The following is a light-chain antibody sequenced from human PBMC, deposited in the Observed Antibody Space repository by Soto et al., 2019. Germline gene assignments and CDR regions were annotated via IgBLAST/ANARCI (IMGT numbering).Light chain of an antibody. J-gene: IGLJ3*02. Sequence: QSALTQPRSVSGSPGQSVIISCTGTSSDVGAYNFVSWYQQHPGKAPKLMIYDVAKRPSGVPDRFSGSKSGNTASLTISGLQTEDEADYYCCSYAGSYTWVFGGGTKVTVL. CDR3: CSYAGSYTWV. CDR2: DVA. V-gene: IGLV2-11*01. CDR1: SSDVGAYNF.